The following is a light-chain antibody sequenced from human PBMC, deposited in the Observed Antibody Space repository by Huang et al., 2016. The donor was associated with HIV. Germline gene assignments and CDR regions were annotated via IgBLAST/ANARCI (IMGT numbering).Light chain of an antibody. CDR2: GAS. Sequence: IVMTQSPATLSVSPGEGATLSCRASQRVGSNLAWYQQRPGQAPRLLIYGASTRATGVPVRLSGRGSGTDFTLTISGPQSEDSAVYYCQQYSDRPPWTFGQGTKVE. CDR1: QRVGSN. J-gene: IGKJ1*01. V-gene: IGKV3-15*01. CDR3: QQYSDRPPWT.